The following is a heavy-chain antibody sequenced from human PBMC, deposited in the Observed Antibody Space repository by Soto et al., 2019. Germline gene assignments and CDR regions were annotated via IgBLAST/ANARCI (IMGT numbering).Heavy chain of an antibody. CDR3: ARQPLYCSGGSCYPFYYYYYMDV. CDR2: IYYSGST. D-gene: IGHD2-15*01. Sequence: QLQLQESGPGLVKPSETLSLTCTVSGGSISSSSYYWGWIRQPPGKGLEWIGSIYYSGSTYYNPSLQSRDTISVDTSKNQFSLKLSAVTAADTAVYYCARQPLYCSGGSCYPFYYYYYMDVWGKGTTVTVSS. V-gene: IGHV4-39*01. J-gene: IGHJ6*03. CDR1: GGSISSSSYY.